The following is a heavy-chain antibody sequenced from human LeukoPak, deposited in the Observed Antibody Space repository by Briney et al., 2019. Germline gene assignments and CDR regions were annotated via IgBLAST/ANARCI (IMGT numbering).Heavy chain of an antibody. CDR2: IKQDGSEK. D-gene: IGHD3-22*01. Sequence: GGSLRLSCAASGFTFSSYGMHWVRQAPGKGLEWVANIKQDGSEKYYVDSVKGRFTISRDNAKNSLYLQMNSLRAEDTAVYYCARASSAGNPSYDSSGYYSYYFDYWGQGTLVTVSS. CDR1: GFTFSSYG. V-gene: IGHV3-7*01. J-gene: IGHJ4*02. CDR3: ARASSAGNPSYDSSGYYSYYFDY.